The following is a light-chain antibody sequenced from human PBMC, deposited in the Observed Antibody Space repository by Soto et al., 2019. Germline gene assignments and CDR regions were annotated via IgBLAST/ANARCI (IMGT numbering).Light chain of an antibody. Sequence: VVTQSTDTLFVSPGEGATLSCRPRQSVSTKLAWYQQKAGQAPRLLIYGASTRATGSPDRFSGSGSGTEFTLTISSLQSEDFAVYYCQQYNSWPPITFGQGTRLAIK. V-gene: IGKV3-15*01. CDR1: QSVSTK. J-gene: IGKJ5*01. CDR3: QQYNSWPPIT. CDR2: GAS.